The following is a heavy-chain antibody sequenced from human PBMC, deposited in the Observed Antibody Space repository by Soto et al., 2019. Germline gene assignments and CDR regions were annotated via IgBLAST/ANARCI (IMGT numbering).Heavy chain of an antibody. CDR3: AREGSGYSYFYGMDV. CDR1: GYTFTSYY. J-gene: IGHJ6*02. D-gene: IGHD5-18*01. CDR2: INPSGGST. Sequence: SVKVSCKASGYTFTSYYMHWVRQAPGQGLEWMGIINPSGGSTSYAQKFQGRVTMTRDTSTSTVYMELSSLRSEDTAVYYCAREGSGYSYFYGMDVWGQGTTVTVSS. V-gene: IGHV1-46*01.